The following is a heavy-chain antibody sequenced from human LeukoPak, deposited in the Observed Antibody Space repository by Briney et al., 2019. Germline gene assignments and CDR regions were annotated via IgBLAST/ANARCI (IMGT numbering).Heavy chain of an antibody. Sequence: ASVKVSCKASGYTFTSYYMHWVRQAPGQGLEWMGIINPSGGSTSYAQKFQGRVTMTRDTSTSTVYMELSSLRSEDTAVYYCARIRYDSSGYFPSEDNEYYFDYWGQGTLVTVSS. CDR2: INPSGGST. D-gene: IGHD3-22*01. CDR1: GYTFTSYY. V-gene: IGHV1-46*01. CDR3: ARIRYDSSGYFPSEDNEYYFDY. J-gene: IGHJ4*02.